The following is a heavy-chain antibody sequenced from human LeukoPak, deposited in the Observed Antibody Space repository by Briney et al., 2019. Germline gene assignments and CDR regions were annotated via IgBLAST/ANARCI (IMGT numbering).Heavy chain of an antibody. D-gene: IGHD3-10*01. Sequence: GESLKISCKGSGYSFTSYWIGWVRQMPGKGLEWMGIIYPGDSDTRYSPSFQGQVTISADKSISTAYLQWSSLKASDTAMYYCASSGMVRGVITQFDYWGQGTLVTVSS. V-gene: IGHV5-51*01. CDR3: ASSGMVRGVITQFDY. J-gene: IGHJ4*02. CDR1: GYSFTSYW. CDR2: IYPGDSDT.